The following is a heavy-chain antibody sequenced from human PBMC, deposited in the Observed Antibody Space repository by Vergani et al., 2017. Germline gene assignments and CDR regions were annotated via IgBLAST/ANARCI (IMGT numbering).Heavy chain of an antibody. D-gene: IGHD6-6*01. CDR3: AKDLGTSSGGGWFDP. CDR2: ISWNSNSI. Sequence: EVQLEESGGGLVLPGRSLRLSCVASGFTSAGYAMHWVRQAPGKGLGWVSGISWNSNSIGYADSVKGRFTISRDNAKNSLYLQMNSRRAEDTALYYCAKDLGTSSGGGWFDPWGQGTLVTVSS. J-gene: IGHJ5*02. V-gene: IGHV3-9*02. CDR1: GFTSAGYA.